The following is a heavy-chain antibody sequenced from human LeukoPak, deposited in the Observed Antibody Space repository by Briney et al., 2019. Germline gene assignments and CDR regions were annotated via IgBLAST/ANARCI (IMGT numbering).Heavy chain of an antibody. CDR3: ARGGVEMATTVLAY. Sequence: GGSLRLSCAASGFTFSSYSMNWVRQAPGKGLEGVSSISSSSSYIYYAASVKGRFTISRDNAKNSLYLQMNSLRAEDTAVYYCARGGVEMATTVLAYWGQGTLVTVSS. J-gene: IGHJ4*02. V-gene: IGHV3-21*01. CDR1: GFTFSSYS. CDR2: ISSSSSYI. D-gene: IGHD5-24*01.